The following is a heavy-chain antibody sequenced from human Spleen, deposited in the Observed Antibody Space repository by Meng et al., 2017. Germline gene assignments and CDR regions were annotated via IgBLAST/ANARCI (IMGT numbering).Heavy chain of an antibody. Sequence: SVKVSCKASGGTFSSYAISWVRQAPGQGLEWMGGIIPIFGTANYAQKFQGRVTITADESTSTAYMELSSLRSEDTAVYYCASPNDYGEGDYYYYGMGVWGQGTTVTVSS. J-gene: IGHJ6*02. D-gene: IGHD4-17*01. V-gene: IGHV1-69*13. CDR3: ASPNDYGEGDYYYYGMGV. CDR2: IIPIFGTA. CDR1: GGTFSSYA.